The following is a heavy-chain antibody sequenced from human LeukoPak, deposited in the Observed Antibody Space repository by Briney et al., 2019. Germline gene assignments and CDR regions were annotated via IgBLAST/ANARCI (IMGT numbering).Heavy chain of an antibody. Sequence: SSETLSLTCTVSGGSISSSSYYWGWIRQPPGEGLEWIGSIYYSGSTYYNPSLKSRVTISVDTSKNQFSLKLSSVTAADTAVYYCIIWRAARPHAFDIWAKGQWSPSLQ. CDR2: IYYSGST. CDR1: GGSISSSSYY. V-gene: IGHV4-39*01. J-gene: IGHJ3*02. CDR3: IIWRAARPHAFDI. D-gene: IGHD6-6*01.